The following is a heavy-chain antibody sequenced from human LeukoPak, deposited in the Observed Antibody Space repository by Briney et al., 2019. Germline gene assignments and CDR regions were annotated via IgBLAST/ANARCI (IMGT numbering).Heavy chain of an antibody. CDR2: IYYTGST. CDR1: GGSINGYY. CDR3: ARAVVAVAATDYFDY. Sequence: SETLSLTCTVSGGSINGYYWSWIRQSPGKGLESLGYIYYTGSTNYNPSLKSRVTISVDTSKNQFSLKLSSVTAADTAVYYCARAVVAVAATDYFDYWGQGTLVTVSS. J-gene: IGHJ4*02. V-gene: IGHV4-59*01. D-gene: IGHD6-19*01.